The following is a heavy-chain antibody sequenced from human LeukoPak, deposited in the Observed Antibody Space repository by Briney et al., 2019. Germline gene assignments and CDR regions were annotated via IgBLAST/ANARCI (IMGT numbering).Heavy chain of an antibody. Sequence: SETLSLTCTVSGGSISSYYWNWIRQPPGKGLEWIGYIYYSGTTNYNPSLKSRVTISVDTSKNQFSLKLTSVTAADTAVYYCATITDGTSYFDYWGQGTLVTVSS. CDR1: GGSISSYY. CDR2: IYYSGTT. J-gene: IGHJ4*02. V-gene: IGHV4-59*01. CDR3: ATITDGTSYFDY. D-gene: IGHD5-24*01.